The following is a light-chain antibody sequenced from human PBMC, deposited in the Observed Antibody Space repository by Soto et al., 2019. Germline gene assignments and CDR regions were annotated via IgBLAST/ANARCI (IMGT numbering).Light chain of an antibody. Sequence: QSVRTQAAAVSGSPGQSITTSCTGTSSDVGGYNYVSWYQQHPGKAPKLMIYEVSNRPSGVSNRFSGSKSGNTASLTISGLQAEDEADYYCSSYTSSSTLGVFGTGTKVTVL. CDR3: SSYTSSSTLGV. V-gene: IGLV2-14*01. CDR1: SSDVGGYNY. CDR2: EVS. J-gene: IGLJ1*01.